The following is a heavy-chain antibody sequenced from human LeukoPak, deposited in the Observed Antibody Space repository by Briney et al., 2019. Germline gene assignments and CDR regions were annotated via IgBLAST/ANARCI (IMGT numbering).Heavy chain of an antibody. Sequence: SETLSLTCTVSGGSISSSNYYWGWIRQPPGKGLEWIGSIYYSGSAYYNPSLKSRVTMSVDTSKNQFSLNLKSVTAADTAVYYCARQRYGDYDYWGQGTLVTVSS. CDR2: IYYSGSA. D-gene: IGHD4-17*01. V-gene: IGHV4-39*07. J-gene: IGHJ4*02. CDR3: ARQRYGDYDY. CDR1: GGSISSSNYY.